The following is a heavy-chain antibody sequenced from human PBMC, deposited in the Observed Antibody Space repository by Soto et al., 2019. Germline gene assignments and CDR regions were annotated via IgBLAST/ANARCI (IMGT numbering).Heavy chain of an antibody. CDR3: ARMRREQGEVGAFDI. J-gene: IGHJ3*02. V-gene: IGHV2-70*11. CDR1: GFSLSTSGMC. D-gene: IGHD3-10*01. Sequence: GTGPTLVNPTQTLTLTCTFSGFSLSTSGMCVSWIRQPPEKALEWLARIDWDDDKYYSTSLKTRLTISKDTSKNQVVLTMTNMDPVDTATYYCARMRREQGEVGAFDIWGQGTMVTVSS. CDR2: IDWDDDK.